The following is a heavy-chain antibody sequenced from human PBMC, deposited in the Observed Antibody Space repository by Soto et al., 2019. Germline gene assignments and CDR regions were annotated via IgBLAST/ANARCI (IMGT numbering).Heavy chain of an antibody. V-gene: IGHV4-4*02. CDR3: AGDSGDFRLNDAFDV. CDR1: GGSVTVTNW. CDR2: IYHRGST. Sequence: QVQLQEWGPGLVKPSGTLSLTCAVSGGSVTVTNWWSWVRQPPGKGLEWIGKIYHRGSTHYNPSLERRATISSHESKNHVSLKLGSVTASDTAVHYCAGDSGDFRLNDAFDVWGQGTMVTVSS. J-gene: IGHJ3*01. D-gene: IGHD2-21*02.